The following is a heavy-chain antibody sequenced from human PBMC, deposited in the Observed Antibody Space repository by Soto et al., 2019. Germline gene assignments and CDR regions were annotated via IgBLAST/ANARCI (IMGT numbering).Heavy chain of an antibody. CDR1: GFTFSRYT. J-gene: IGHJ2*01. CDR3: AKDGGFDYGFWYFDL. CDR2: TSYDGSTK. Sequence: QVQLVESGGGVVQPGRSLRLSCAASGFTFSRYTMHWVRQAPGKGLEWVAVTSYDGSTKYYADSVKGRFTISRDNNNNTLFLQVNSLRAEDTAVYYCAKDGGFDYGFWYFDLWGRGTLFTVSS. D-gene: IGHD4-17*01. V-gene: IGHV3-30-3*01.